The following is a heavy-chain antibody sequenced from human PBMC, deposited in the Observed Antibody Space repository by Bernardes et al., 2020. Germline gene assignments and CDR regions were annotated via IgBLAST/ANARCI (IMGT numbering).Heavy chain of an antibody. J-gene: IGHJ5*02. CDR1: GYSFTSYW. D-gene: IGHD2-21*01. CDR3: ARETPAYCGGDCYPPRFDP. CDR2: IYPGDSDT. Sequence: SLKISCMGSGYSFTSYWIGWVRQMPGKGLEWMGIIYPGDSDTRYSPSFQGQVTISADKSISTAYLQWSSLKASDTAMYYCARETPAYCGGDCYPPRFDPWGQGTLVTVSS. V-gene: IGHV5-51*01.